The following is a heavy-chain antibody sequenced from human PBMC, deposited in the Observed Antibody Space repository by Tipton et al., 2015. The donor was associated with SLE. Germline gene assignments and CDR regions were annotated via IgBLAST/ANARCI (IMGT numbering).Heavy chain of an antibody. CDR2: IYYSGST. J-gene: IGHJ6*02. D-gene: IGHD4-17*01. Sequence: TLSLTCTVSGGSISRYYWSGIRQPPGKGLEWIGYIYYSGSTNYNPSLKSRVTISVDTSKNQFSLKLSSVTAADTAVYYCARDLRFGNGLRLLTGYGMDIWGQGTTVTVSS. CDR3: ARDLRFGNGLRLLTGYGMDI. V-gene: IGHV4-59*01. CDR1: GGSISRYY.